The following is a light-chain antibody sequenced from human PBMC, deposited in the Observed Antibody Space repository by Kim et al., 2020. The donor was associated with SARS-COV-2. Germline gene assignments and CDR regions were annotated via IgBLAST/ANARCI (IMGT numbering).Light chain of an antibody. J-gene: IGKJ2*01. CDR2: DVS. CDR3: LQGTHCPKT. CDR1: LSLVNRDGNTY. V-gene: IGKV2-30*01. Sequence: QPASIYCRSSLSLVNRDGNTYLNWIYQRPGQSPRRLIHDVSKRDSGVPDRFIGSGSGNDFTLKISGVEAEDVGVYYCLQGTHCPKTFGQGTKLEI.